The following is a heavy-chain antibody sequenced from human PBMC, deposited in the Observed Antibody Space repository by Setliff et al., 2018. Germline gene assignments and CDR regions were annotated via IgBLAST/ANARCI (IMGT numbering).Heavy chain of an antibody. CDR3: ARDLNRWFGEFAFDI. CDR1: GYAVTGYH. CDR2: INPNFGAT. D-gene: IGHD3-10*01. J-gene: IGHJ3*02. V-gene: IGHV1-2*02. Sequence: ASVKVSCKASGYAVTGYHIHWVRQAPGQGLQWMGWINPNFGATNYAPKFQGRVTMTRDTSIRTAYLEMNSLKSDDTAVYYCARDLNRWFGEFAFDIWGQGTMVTVSS.